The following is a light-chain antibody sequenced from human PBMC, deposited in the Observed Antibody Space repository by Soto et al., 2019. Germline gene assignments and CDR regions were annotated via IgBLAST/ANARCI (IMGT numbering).Light chain of an antibody. Sequence: EIVLTQSPGTLSLSPGERATLSCRASQSVSSSYLAWYQQKPGQAPRLLIYGASSRATGIPDRFSGGGSGTDFTLTISRLEAEDFAVYYCQPYGSAPTFGQGTKVEIK. V-gene: IGKV3-20*01. CDR1: QSVSSSY. CDR3: QPYGSAPT. J-gene: IGKJ1*01. CDR2: GAS.